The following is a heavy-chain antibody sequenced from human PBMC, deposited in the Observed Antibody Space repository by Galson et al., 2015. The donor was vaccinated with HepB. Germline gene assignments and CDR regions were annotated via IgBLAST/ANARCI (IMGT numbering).Heavy chain of an antibody. Sequence: SLRLSCAASGFAFSSYWMHWVRQAPGKGLVWVSHINIDGSSTTYADSVKGRLTISRDNAKNTLYLQMNSLRAEDTAVYYCARGTGTPLDHFDYWGQGTLVTVSS. V-gene: IGHV3-74*01. CDR1: GFAFSSYW. D-gene: IGHD1-7*01. J-gene: IGHJ4*02. CDR2: INIDGSST. CDR3: ARGTGTPLDHFDY.